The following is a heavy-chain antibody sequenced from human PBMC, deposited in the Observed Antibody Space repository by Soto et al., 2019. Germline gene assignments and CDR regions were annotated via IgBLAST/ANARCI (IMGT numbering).Heavy chain of an antibody. CDR3: ARVGAYCSGGSCSDSGFDY. V-gene: IGHV4-38-2*01. CDR2: IYHSGST. CDR1: GYSISSGYY. J-gene: IGHJ4*02. Sequence: PSETLSLTCAVSGYSISSGYYWGWIRQPPGKGLEWIGSIYHSGSTYYNTSLKSRVTISVDTSKNQFSLKLSSVTAADTAVYYCARVGAYCSGGSCSDSGFDYWGQGTLVTVPQ. D-gene: IGHD2-15*01.